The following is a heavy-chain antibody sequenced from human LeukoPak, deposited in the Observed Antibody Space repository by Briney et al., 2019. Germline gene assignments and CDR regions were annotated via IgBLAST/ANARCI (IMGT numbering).Heavy chain of an antibody. Sequence: ASVKVSCKASGYTFTSYGISWVRQAPGQGLEWMGGIIPMFGAAKYAEKFQGRVTITADESTSTAYMELSSLRSEDTAVYYCARDSLEYYDSSGYYLYWGQGTLVTVSS. J-gene: IGHJ4*02. D-gene: IGHD3-22*01. CDR2: IIPMFGAA. V-gene: IGHV1-69*13. CDR3: ARDSLEYYDSSGYYLY. CDR1: GYTFTSYG.